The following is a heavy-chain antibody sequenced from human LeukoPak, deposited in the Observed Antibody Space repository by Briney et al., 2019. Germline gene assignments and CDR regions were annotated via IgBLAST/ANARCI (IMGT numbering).Heavy chain of an antibody. CDR3: ARNTGYCSGGSCYLADY. Sequence: SGTLSLTCTVSGGSISSYYWSWIRQPAGKGLEWIGRIYTNGSTNYNPSLKSRVTMSVDTSKNQFSLKLSSVTAADTAVYYCARNTGYCSGGSCYLADYWGQGTLVTVSS. V-gene: IGHV4-4*07. D-gene: IGHD2-15*01. J-gene: IGHJ4*02. CDR2: IYTNGST. CDR1: GGSISSYY.